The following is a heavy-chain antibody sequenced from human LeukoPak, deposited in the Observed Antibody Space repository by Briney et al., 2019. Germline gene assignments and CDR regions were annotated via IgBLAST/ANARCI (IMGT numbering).Heavy chain of an antibody. CDR1: GYTFTSYD. CDR3: ARGRRVRGQYQLLYYYYYMDV. J-gene: IGHJ6*03. CDR2: MNPNSGNT. V-gene: IGHV1-8*03. Sequence: GASVKVSCKASGYTFTSYDINWVRQATGQGLEWMGWMNPNSGNTGYAQKFQGRVTITRNTSISTAYMELSSLRSEDTAVYYCARGRRVRGQYQLLYYYYYMDVWGKGTTVTVSS. D-gene: IGHD2-2*01.